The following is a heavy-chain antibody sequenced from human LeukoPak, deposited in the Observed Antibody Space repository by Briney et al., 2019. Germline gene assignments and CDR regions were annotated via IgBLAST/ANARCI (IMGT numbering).Heavy chain of an antibody. V-gene: IGHV1-8*03. J-gene: IGHJ3*02. Sequence: GASVKDSCKASGYTFTSYDINWVRQAPGQGLEWMGWMNPNSGNTGYAQKFQGRVTITRITSISTAYMELSSLRSEDTAVYYCARAADLDAFDIWGQGTMVTVSS. CDR3: ARAADLDAFDI. CDR2: MNPNSGNT. CDR1: GYTFTSYD. D-gene: IGHD6-13*01.